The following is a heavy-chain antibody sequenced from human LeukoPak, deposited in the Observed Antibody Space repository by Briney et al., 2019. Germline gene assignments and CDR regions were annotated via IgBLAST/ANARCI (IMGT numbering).Heavy chain of an antibody. D-gene: IGHD1-1*01. V-gene: IGHV1-24*01. CDR2: SHPEDGET. CDR1: GYTLTELS. J-gene: IGHJ3*02. CDR3: ARNNWNDFGTNVFDI. Sequence: GASVKVSCKVSGYTLTELSMHWVRQAPGKGLEWMGGSHPEDGETVYAQKFQGRITMTEDTSTDTAYMDLSSLRSEDTAVYYCARNNWNDFGTNVFDIWGQGTMVTVSS.